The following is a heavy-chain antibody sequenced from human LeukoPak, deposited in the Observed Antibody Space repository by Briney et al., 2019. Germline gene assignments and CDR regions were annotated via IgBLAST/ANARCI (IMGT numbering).Heavy chain of an antibody. D-gene: IGHD5-12*01. V-gene: IGHV1-46*01. CDR1: GYTFTSYY. Sequence: ASVKVSCKASGYTFTSYYMHWVRQAPGQGLEWMGIINPSGGSTSYAQKFQGRVTMTRDTSTSTVYMELSSLRSEDTAVYYCATSRTKKADSGYHTTFDYWGQGTLVTVSS. J-gene: IGHJ4*02. CDR3: ATSRTKKADSGYHTTFDY. CDR2: INPSGGST.